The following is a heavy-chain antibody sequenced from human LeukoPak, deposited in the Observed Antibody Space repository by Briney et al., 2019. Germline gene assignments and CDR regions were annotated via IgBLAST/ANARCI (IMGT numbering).Heavy chain of an antibody. V-gene: IGHV3-48*04. CDR3: AGLGITMIGGV. Sequence: PGGSVRLSCAASGFNFSTYSMNWVRQAPGKGLEWVSYISSSGSTIYYADSVKGRFISRDNAKNSLYLQMNSLRAEDTAAYYCAGLGITMIGGVWGKGTTVTISS. CDR2: ISSSGSTI. D-gene: IGHD3-10*02. CDR1: GFNFSTYS. J-gene: IGHJ6*04.